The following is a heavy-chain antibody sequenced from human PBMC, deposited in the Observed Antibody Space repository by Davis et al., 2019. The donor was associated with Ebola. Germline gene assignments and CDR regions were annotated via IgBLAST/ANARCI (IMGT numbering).Heavy chain of an antibody. V-gene: IGHV1-18*01. CDR3: ARPSYDSFYYYGMDV. CDR2: ISAYTGNT. D-gene: IGHD3-3*01. Sequence: AASVKVSCKTSGYSFTTFAMNWVRQAPGQGLEWMGWISAYTGNTNYAQKLQGRVTMTTDTSTNTAYMELRSLRSDDTAVYYCARPSYDSFYYYGMDVWGQGTTVTVSS. J-gene: IGHJ6*02. CDR1: GYSFTTFA.